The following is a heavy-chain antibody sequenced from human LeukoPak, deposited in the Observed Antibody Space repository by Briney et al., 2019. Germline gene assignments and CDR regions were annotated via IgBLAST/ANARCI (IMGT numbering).Heavy chain of an antibody. CDR1: GFTFSYA. CDR2: ISGSGGST. D-gene: IGHD1-26*01. J-gene: IGHJ4*02. Sequence: PAVYLTRYCAASGFTFSYAMSWVRQAPGKGLEWVSAISGSGGSTYYADSVKGRFTISRDNSKNTLYLKMNSLRAEDTAVYYCAKESSGRQGGFDYWGQGTLVTVSS. V-gene: IGHV3-23*01. CDR3: AKESSGRQGGFDY.